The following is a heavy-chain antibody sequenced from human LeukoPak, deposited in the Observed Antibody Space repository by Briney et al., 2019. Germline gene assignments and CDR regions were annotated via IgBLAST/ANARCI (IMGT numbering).Heavy chain of an antibody. J-gene: IGHJ4*02. D-gene: IGHD3-10*01. CDR2: ISAYNGNT. Sequence: ASVKVSCKASGYTFTSYGISWVRQAPGQGREWMGWISAYNGNTNYAQKLQGRVTMTTDTSTSTDYMELRSLRSDDTAVYYCARDSGERGSGSYLIAYWGQGTLVTVSS. CDR3: ARDSGERGSGSYLIAY. CDR1: GYTFTSYG. V-gene: IGHV1-18*01.